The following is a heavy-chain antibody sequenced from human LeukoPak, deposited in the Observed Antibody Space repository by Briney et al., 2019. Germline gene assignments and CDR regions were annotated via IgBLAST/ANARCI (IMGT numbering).Heavy chain of an antibody. V-gene: IGHV4-39*07. CDR1: GGSILNRNYN. CDR2: INHSGST. Sequence: SETLSLTCSVSGGSILNRNYNWDWIRQPPGKGLEWIGEINHSGSTNYNPSLKSRVTISVDTSKNQFSLKLSSVTAADTAVYYCTRGRRGGWYRYDIYYYMDVWGKGTTVTVSS. J-gene: IGHJ6*03. D-gene: IGHD6-19*01. CDR3: TRGRRGGWYRYDIYYYMDV.